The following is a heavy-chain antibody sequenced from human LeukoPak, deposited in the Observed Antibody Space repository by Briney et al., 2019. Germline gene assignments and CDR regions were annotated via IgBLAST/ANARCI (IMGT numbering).Heavy chain of an antibody. Sequence: GGSLRLSCAASGFTFSSYGMHWVRQAPGKGLEWVAVMWDDGGNKYYGNSVKGRFSIFRDNSKSTLSLQMDSLRAEDAAVYYCALKPAGPYYFDNWGQGTLVTVSS. V-gene: IGHV3-33*01. J-gene: IGHJ4*02. CDR3: ALKPAGPYYFDN. CDR1: GFTFSSYG. CDR2: MWDDGGNK. D-gene: IGHD1-14*01.